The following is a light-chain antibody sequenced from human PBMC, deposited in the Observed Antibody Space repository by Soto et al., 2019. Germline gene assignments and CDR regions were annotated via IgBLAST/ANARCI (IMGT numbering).Light chain of an antibody. CDR3: HQTAANPWT. CDR2: PAS. CDR1: QDISTY. V-gene: IGKV1-9*01. J-gene: IGKJ1*01. Sequence: DIHLTQSPSFLSASVGDRVTVTCRASQDISTYLAWFQQKPGKAPQLLVYPASTLQGGVPSRFSGRGSGTEFSLTISSLQPEDFATYYCHQTAANPWTFAQGTKVDIK.